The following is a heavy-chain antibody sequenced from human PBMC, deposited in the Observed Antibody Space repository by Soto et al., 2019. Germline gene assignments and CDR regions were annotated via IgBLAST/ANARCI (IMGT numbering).Heavy chain of an antibody. D-gene: IGHD4-4*01. CDR2: IYYSGST. Sequence: SETLSLTCTVSGGSISSSSYYWGWIRQPPGKGLEWIGSIYYSGSTYYNPSLKSRVTISVDTSKNQFSLKLSSVTAADTAVYYCARHPISNYAFNSEYYYMDVWGKGTTVTVSS. CDR3: ARHPISNYAFNSEYYYMDV. V-gene: IGHV4-39*01. CDR1: GGSISSSSYY. J-gene: IGHJ6*03.